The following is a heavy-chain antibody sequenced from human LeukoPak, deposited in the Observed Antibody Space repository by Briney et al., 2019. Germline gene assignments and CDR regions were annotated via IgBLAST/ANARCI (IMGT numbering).Heavy chain of an antibody. D-gene: IGHD2-2*03. CDR3: ARVDIVVVPAARDYYYYMDV. CDR1: GGSISSHY. J-gene: IGHJ6*03. Sequence: SETLSLTCTVSGGSISSHYWSWIRQPPGKGLEWIGYIYYSGSTNYNPSLKSRVTISVDTSKNQFSLKLSSVTAANTAVYYCARVDIVVVPAARDYYYYMDVWGKGTTVTVSS. CDR2: IYYSGST. V-gene: IGHV4-59*11.